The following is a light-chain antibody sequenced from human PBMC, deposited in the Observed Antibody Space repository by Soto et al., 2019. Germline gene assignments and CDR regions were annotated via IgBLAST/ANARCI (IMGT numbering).Light chain of an antibody. V-gene: IGLV2-14*03. CDR2: YVD. CDR3: CSYADGSIYF. Sequence: QSVLTQPASVSGSPGQSITISCTGTSRDVGAYDYVSWYLQYPDKAPQLLIYYVDHRPSGVSSRFSGSKSGNTASLTIYGLQAEDEGDYYCCSYADGSIYFFGTVTKVTVL. CDR1: SRDVGAYDY. J-gene: IGLJ1*01.